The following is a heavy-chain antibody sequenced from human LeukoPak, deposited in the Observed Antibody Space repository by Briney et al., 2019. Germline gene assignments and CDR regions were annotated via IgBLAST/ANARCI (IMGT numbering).Heavy chain of an antibody. Sequence: GGSLRLSCAASGFTVSSNYMSWVRQAPGKGLEWVSVIYSGGSTYYADSVKGRFTISRDNSKNTLYLQMNSLRAEDTAVYYCARVVSPLDSPGWFDPWGQGTLVTVSS. D-gene: IGHD3-16*02. J-gene: IGHJ5*02. CDR1: GFTVSSNY. CDR2: IYSGGST. CDR3: ARVVSPLDSPGWFDP. V-gene: IGHV3-53*01.